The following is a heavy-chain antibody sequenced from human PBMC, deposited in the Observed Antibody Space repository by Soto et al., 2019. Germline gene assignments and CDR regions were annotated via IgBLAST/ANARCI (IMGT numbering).Heavy chain of an antibody. CDR1: GFTFSSYS. V-gene: IGHV3-21*01. J-gene: IGHJ6*02. CDR3: ARDLQKLRYFYAGYYYYGMDV. CDR2: ISSSSSYI. D-gene: IGHD3-9*01. Sequence: EVQLVESGGGLVKPGGSLRLSCAASGFTFSSYSMNWVRQAPGKGLEWVSSISSSSSYIYYADSVKGRFTISRDNAKNSLYLQINSLRAEDTAVYYCARDLQKLRYFYAGYYYYGMDVWGQGTTVTVSS.